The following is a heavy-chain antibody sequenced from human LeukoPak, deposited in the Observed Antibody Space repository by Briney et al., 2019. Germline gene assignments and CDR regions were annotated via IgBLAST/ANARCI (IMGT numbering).Heavy chain of an antibody. CDR1: GFTFSRYE. Sequence: GGSLRLSCAASGFTFSRYEMNWVRQAPGKGLEWVSYISYSGSTKYYADSVKGRFTISRDNSKNTLYLQMNSLRAEDTAVYYCARDMRDSAQLRYSYGYEIDYWGQGTLVTVPS. J-gene: IGHJ4*02. CDR3: ARDMRDSAQLRYSYGYEIDY. CDR2: ISYSGSTK. D-gene: IGHD5-18*01. V-gene: IGHV3-48*03.